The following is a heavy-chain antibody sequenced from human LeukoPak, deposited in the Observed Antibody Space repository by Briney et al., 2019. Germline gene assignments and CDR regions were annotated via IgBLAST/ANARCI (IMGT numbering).Heavy chain of an antibody. D-gene: IGHD2-2*01. Sequence: GGSLRLSCAASGFTFSSYGMHWVRQAPGKGLEWVAFIRYDGSNKYYADSVKGRFTISRDNSKNTLYLQMNSLRAEDTAVYYCAKEIGYQLVKSSDYWGQGTLVTVSS. CDR3: AKEIGYQLVKSSDY. J-gene: IGHJ4*02. V-gene: IGHV3-30*02. CDR2: IRYDGSNK. CDR1: GFTFSSYG.